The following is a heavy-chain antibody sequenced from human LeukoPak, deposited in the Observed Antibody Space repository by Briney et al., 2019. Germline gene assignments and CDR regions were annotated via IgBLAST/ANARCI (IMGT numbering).Heavy chain of an antibody. V-gene: IGHV4-34*01. Sequence: SETLSLTCAVYGGSFSGYYWSWIRQPPGKGLEWIGEINHSGSTNYNPSLKSRVTISVDTSKNQFSLKLSSVTAADTAVYYCARVRWLRLGPRKPTNWFDPWGQGTLVTVSS. CDR3: ARVRWLRLGPRKPTNWFDP. J-gene: IGHJ5*02. D-gene: IGHD5-12*01. CDR1: GGSFSGYY. CDR2: INHSGST.